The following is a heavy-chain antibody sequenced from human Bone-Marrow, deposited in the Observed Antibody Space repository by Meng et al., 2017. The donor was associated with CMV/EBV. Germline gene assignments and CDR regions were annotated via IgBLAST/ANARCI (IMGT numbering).Heavy chain of an antibody. CDR2: IKQDGSEK. J-gene: IGHJ4*02. V-gene: IGHV3-7*01. D-gene: IGHD4-11*01. Sequence: GESLKISCAASGFTFSSYWMSWVRQAPEKGLEWVANIKQDGSEKYYVDSVKGRFTISRDNAKNSLYPQMNSLRAEDTAVYYCARGNTVPSPADYWGQGTLVTVSS. CDR3: ARGNTVPSPADY. CDR1: GFTFSSYW.